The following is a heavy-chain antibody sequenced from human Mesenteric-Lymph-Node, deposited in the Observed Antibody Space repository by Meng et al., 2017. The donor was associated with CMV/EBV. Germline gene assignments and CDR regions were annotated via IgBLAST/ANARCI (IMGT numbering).Heavy chain of an antibody. Sequence: ASVKVSCKASGGTFSSYAISWVRQAPGQGLEWMGWITTYNGNTNYAQKLQGRVTMTTDTSTSTVYMELRSLRSDDTAIYYCARGGTGMDVWGQGTTVTVSS. CDR1: GGTFSSYA. CDR2: ITTYNGNT. V-gene: IGHV1-18*01. J-gene: IGHJ6*02. CDR3: ARGGTGMDV.